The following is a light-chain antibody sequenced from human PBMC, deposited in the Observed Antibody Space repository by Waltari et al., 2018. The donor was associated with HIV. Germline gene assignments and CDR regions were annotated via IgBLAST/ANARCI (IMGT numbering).Light chain of an antibody. CDR1: QNVSSSY. J-gene: IGKJ3*01. V-gene: IGKV3-20*01. Sequence: EIVLTQPPGTRSLSPGKRATLSCRARQNVSSSYLAGYLAWYQQKPGQAPRLLIYAASSRATGIPDRFSGSGSGTDFTLTISRLEPEDFAVYYCQQYGSSPFTFGPGTKVDIK. CDR3: QQYGSSPFT. CDR2: AAS.